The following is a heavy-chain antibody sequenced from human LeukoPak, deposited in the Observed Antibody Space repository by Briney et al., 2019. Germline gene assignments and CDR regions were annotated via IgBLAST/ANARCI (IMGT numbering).Heavy chain of an antibody. Sequence: GRSLRLSCAASGFTFSSYGMRWVRQAPGKGLEWVAVIWCDGSNKYYADSVKGRFTISRDNSKNTLYLQMNSLRAEDTAVYYCAREGSPYYYDSSGYYGYWGQGTLVTVSS. CDR1: GFTFSSYG. V-gene: IGHV3-33*01. CDR3: AREGSPYYYDSSGYYGY. CDR2: IWCDGSNK. J-gene: IGHJ4*02. D-gene: IGHD3-22*01.